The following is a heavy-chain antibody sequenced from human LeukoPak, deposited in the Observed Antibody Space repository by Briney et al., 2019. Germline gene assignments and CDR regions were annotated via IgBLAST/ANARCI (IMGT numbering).Heavy chain of an antibody. J-gene: IGHJ6*02. CDR2: IYYSGST. Sequence: SETLSLTCTVSGGSISSYFWSWIRQPPGKGLEWIGYIYYSGSTNYIPSLKSRVTISVDTSKNQFSLKLSSVTAADTAVYYCARDRGRGNYYYGLDVWGQGTTVTVSS. V-gene: IGHV4-59*01. CDR1: GGSISSYF. CDR3: ARDRGRGNYYYGLDV.